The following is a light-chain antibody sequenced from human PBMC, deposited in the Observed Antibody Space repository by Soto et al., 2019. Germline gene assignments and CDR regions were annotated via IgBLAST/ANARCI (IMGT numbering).Light chain of an antibody. CDR3: QQYNIYSWT. CDR1: ESISTW. J-gene: IGKJ1*01. CDR2: KAS. Sequence: DIQMTQSHYTLSASVGDRVTITCRASESISTWLDWYQQKPGKAPDLLIYKASRLESGVPSRFSGSGSGTEFTLTISSLQPDDFATYYCQQYNIYSWTFGQGTKVDI. V-gene: IGKV1-5*03.